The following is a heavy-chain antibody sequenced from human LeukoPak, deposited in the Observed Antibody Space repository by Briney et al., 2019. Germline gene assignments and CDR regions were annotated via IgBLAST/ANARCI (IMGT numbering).Heavy chain of an antibody. D-gene: IGHD3-22*01. CDR3: ATSSNTYYYDSSGYPYYFDY. Sequence: GGSLRLSCAASGFTFSSYAMSWVRQAPGKGLEWVSAISGSGGSTYYADSVKGRFTISRDNSENTLYLQINSLRAEDTAVYYCATSSNTYYYDSSGYPYYFDYWGQGTLVTVSS. V-gene: IGHV3-23*01. CDR1: GFTFSSYA. J-gene: IGHJ4*02. CDR2: ISGSGGST.